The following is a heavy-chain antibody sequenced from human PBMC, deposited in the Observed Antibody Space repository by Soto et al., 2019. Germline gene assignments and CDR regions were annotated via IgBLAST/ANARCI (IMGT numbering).Heavy chain of an antibody. V-gene: IGHV1-69*01. CDR2: INPIFGAA. J-gene: IGHJ4*02. CDR1: GGSFSSYA. Sequence: QVQLVQSGAEVRRPGSSVKVSCKASGGSFSSYAISWVRQAPGQGLEWMGAINPIFGAAHYAQKFQGRVTITADEITSTADMELTGLSSDDTAVYFCAREGRHFDDWGQGTLVTVSS. CDR3: AREGRHFDD.